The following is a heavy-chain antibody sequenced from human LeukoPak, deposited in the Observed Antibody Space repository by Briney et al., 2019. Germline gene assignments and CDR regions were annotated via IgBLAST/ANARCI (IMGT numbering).Heavy chain of an antibody. V-gene: IGHV3-7*04. J-gene: IGHJ4*02. CDR3: ARALTVSGTGY. D-gene: IGHD1-1*01. CDR1: GFTFDDYA. CDR2: VKKDASEK. Sequence: GGSLRLSCAASGFTFDDYAMHWVRQAPGKGLEWVASVKKDASEKYYVDSVKGRFTISRDNAKNSLYLQMSSLRVEDTAVYYCARALTVSGTGYWGQGTLVTVSS.